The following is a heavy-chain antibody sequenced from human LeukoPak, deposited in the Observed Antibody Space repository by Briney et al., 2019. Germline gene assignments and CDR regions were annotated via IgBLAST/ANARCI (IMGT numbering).Heavy chain of an antibody. V-gene: IGHV3-30-3*01. CDR2: ISYDGSNK. D-gene: IGHD4-17*01. J-gene: IGHJ4*02. CDR3: TRHALVTTSGAFSDY. Sequence: PGRSLRLSCAASGFTFSSYAMHWVRQAPGKGLEWVAVISYDGSNKYYADSVKGRFTISRDNSKNTLFLQMNSLSAEDTAVYYCTRHALVTTSGAFSDYWGQGTLVTVSS. CDR1: GFTFSSYA.